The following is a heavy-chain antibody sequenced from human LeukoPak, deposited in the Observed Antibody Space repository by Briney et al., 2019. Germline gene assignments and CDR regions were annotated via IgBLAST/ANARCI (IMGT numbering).Heavy chain of an antibody. CDR2: IISIFGTA. CDR1: GGTFSSYA. V-gene: IGHV1-69*13. J-gene: IGHJ4*02. Sequence: SVKVSCKASGGTFSSYAISWVRQAPGQGLEWMGGIISIFGTANYAQKFQGRVTITADESTSTAYMELSSLRSEDTAVYYCARANGYYGSGSYHFDYWGQGTLVTVSS. CDR3: ARANGYYGSGSYHFDY. D-gene: IGHD3-10*01.